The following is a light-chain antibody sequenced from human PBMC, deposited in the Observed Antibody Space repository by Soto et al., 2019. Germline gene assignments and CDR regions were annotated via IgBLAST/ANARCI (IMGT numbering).Light chain of an antibody. Sequence: DIVMTQSPDSLSVSLGERATINCKSSQGVLYSPNNKNFLAWYHQKPGHPPKLLVYWSSTRESGVLDRFSGSGSLKDFPLTIPSLQAEEVAVYYCKHYLSVPQNFGQGNKVDIK. J-gene: IGKJ1*01. CDR3: KHYLSVPQN. V-gene: IGKV4-1*01. CDR2: WSS. CDR1: QGVLYSPNNKNF.